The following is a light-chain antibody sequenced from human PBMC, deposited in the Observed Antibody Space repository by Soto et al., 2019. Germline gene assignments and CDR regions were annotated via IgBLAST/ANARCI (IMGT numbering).Light chain of an antibody. V-gene: IGKV3-20*01. J-gene: IGKJ4*01. CDR2: GAS. CDR3: QQYGSSPLT. CDR1: QSVSNNY. Sequence: EIVLTQSPGTLSLSPGERGTLSCRASQSVSNNYLAWYQQKPGQAPRLLIYGASSRATGIPDRFSGSGSGTDFTLTISRLEPEDFALYYCQQYGSSPLTFGGGTKVEIK.